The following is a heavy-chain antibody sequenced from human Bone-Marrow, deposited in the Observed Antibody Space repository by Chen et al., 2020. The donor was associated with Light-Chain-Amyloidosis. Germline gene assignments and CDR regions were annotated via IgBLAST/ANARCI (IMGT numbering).Heavy chain of an antibody. V-gene: IGHV3-30*18. CDR3: AKDIRKLDASDI. Sequence: QVQLAASGGGVVQPGRCLRVSCAAYGLTFSSYGMHWGRQAPGKGLEWVAVISYDGSNKYYAASVKGRLTISRDNSKNTLYLQMNSLRAEDTAVYYCAKDIRKLDASDIWGQGTMVTVSS. J-gene: IGHJ3*02. CDR2: ISYDGSNK. CDR1: GLTFSSYG.